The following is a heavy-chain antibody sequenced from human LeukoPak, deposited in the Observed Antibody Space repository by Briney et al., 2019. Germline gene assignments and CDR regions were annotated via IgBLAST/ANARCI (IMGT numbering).Heavy chain of an antibody. Sequence: SETLSLTCTVSGGSISSYYWSWMRQPPGKGLEWIGYIYSSGCTSFNPSLKSRVTRSVDTSKQQFSLKLSSVSAADTAVYYCARADYGVNSGFWGLFDYWGQGTLVTVSS. CDR2: IYSSGCT. J-gene: IGHJ4*02. V-gene: IGHV4-59*01. CDR3: ARADYGVNSGFWGLFDY. D-gene: IGHD4-17*01. CDR1: GGSISSYY.